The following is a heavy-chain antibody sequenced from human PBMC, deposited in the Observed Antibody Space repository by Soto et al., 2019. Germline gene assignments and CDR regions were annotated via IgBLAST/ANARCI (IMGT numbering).Heavy chain of an antibody. CDR1: GLTFNSYG. V-gene: IGHV3-30*03. CDR3: ARCSSSGTYYRKDYYGMDV. J-gene: IGHJ6*02. D-gene: IGHD3-10*01. CDR2: ISYDGSNE. Sequence: GGSLRLSCAASGLTFNSYGMHWVRQAPSKEMEWVAHISYDGSNEHYVDSVKGRFTISRDNSKNTLYLQMTSLRAEDTAVYYCARCSSSGTYYRKDYYGMDVWARGTSVTGSS.